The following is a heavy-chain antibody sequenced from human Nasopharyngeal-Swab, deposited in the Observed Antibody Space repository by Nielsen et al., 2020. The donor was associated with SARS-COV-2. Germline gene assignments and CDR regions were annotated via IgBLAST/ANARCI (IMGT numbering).Heavy chain of an antibody. CDR1: GFIFSASA. Sequence: GGSLRLSCAASGFIFSASAIHWVRQASGKGLEWVGPIGEEDHNYATTSGASVQGRFTISRDDSKNTAFLQMDSLKTEDTALYYCTTDFYFDYWGQGTLVTVSS. J-gene: IGHJ4*02. V-gene: IGHV3-73*01. CDR3: TTDFYFDY. CDR2: IGEEDHNYAT.